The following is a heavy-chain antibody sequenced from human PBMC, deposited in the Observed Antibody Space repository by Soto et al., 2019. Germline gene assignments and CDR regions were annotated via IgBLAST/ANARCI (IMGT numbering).Heavy chain of an antibody. CDR2: VSAYNGYT. J-gene: IGHJ5*02. D-gene: IGHD6-19*01. Sequence: QVQLVQSGAEVKKPGASVKVSCKGSGFTFSNYGFNWVRQAPGQGLEWVGWVSAYNGYTKSAQNFQDRLIMTTDTSTNTAYHELRGLRTDEHALFFCCRGTSNAVAEGPWGQGTLVTVSS. V-gene: IGHV1-18*01. CDR3: CRGTSNAVAEGP. CDR1: GFTFSNYG.